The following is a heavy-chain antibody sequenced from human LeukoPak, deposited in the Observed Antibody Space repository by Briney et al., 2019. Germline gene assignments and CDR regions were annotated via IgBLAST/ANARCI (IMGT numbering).Heavy chain of an antibody. J-gene: IGHJ4*02. CDR1: GGSISSYY. D-gene: IGHD6-6*01. CDR3: ARAPGGIAARPLDF. Sequence: SETLSLTCTVSGGSISSYYWSWIRQPPGKGLEWIGYIYYSGSTNYNPSLKSRVTISIDMSKNQFSLKLNSLTAADTAVYYCARAPGGIAARPLDFWGQGTLVTVSS. V-gene: IGHV4-59*01. CDR2: IYYSGST.